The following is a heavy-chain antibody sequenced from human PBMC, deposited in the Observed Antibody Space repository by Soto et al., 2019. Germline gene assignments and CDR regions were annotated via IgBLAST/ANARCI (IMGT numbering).Heavy chain of an antibody. J-gene: IGHJ4*02. D-gene: IGHD6-6*01. Sequence: QVQLVESGGGVVQPGRSLRLSCAASGFTFSSYGMHWVRQAPGKGLEWVAVISYDGSNKYYADSVKGRFTISRDNSKNTLYLQMNSLRAEDTAVYYCAKEEHSSLFDYWGQGTLVTVSS. CDR2: ISYDGSNK. CDR3: AKEEHSSLFDY. CDR1: GFTFSSYG. V-gene: IGHV3-30*18.